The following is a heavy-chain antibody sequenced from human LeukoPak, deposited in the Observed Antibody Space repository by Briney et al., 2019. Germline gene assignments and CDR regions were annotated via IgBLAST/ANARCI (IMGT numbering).Heavy chain of an antibody. D-gene: IGHD1-14*01. CDR3: ARELNRDGFDP. Sequence: SVKVSCKASGYIFTSYDINWVRQATGQGPEWMGWMNPNSGKKGYAQKFQGRVTMTRNTSISTAYMELSSLRSEDTAVYYCARELNRDGFDPWGQGTLVTVSS. CDR1: GYIFTSYD. V-gene: IGHV1-8*01. J-gene: IGHJ5*02. CDR2: MNPNSGKK.